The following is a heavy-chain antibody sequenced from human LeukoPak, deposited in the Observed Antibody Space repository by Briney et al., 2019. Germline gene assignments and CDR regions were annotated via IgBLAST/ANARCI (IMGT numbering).Heavy chain of an antibody. J-gene: IGHJ3*02. V-gene: IGHV4-59*01. Sequence: SETLSLTCTVSGGPISTYYWSWIRQPPGKGLEYIGYIYYSGSTNYSPSLKSRVTMSLDTSKNQFSLKLSSVTAADTAVYYCAREEVPHGFDIWGQGTMVTVSS. CDR1: GGPISTYY. CDR2: IYYSGST. CDR3: AREEVPHGFDI.